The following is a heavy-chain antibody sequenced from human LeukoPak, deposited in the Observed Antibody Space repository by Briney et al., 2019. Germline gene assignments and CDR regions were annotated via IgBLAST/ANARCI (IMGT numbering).Heavy chain of an antibody. V-gene: IGHV3-11*01. J-gene: IGHJ4*02. D-gene: IGHD3-10*01. Sequence: SGGSLRLSCAASGFTFSDYYMSWVRQAAGKGVEGVSYISRSGSTIYYADSVKGRFTISRDNAKTSLYLQMNSLRAEDTAVYYCARDRGLIGQLPTDFDYWGQGTLVTVSS. CDR3: ARDRGLIGQLPTDFDY. CDR2: ISRSGSTI. CDR1: GFTFSDYY.